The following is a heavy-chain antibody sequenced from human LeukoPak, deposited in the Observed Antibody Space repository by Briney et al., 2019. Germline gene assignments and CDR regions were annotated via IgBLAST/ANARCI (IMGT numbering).Heavy chain of an antibody. J-gene: IGHJ6*02. D-gene: IGHD2-8*01. V-gene: IGHV4-39*01. Sequence: SETLSLTCTVSGGSISSSSYYWGWIRQPPGKGLEWIGGIYYTGSTHYNSALKSRVTISVDTSKNQFSLKLSSVTAADAAVYYCARRSLGGTNGLWGMDVWGQGTTVTVSS. CDR1: GGSISSSSYY. CDR3: ARRSLGGTNGLWGMDV. CDR2: IYYTGST.